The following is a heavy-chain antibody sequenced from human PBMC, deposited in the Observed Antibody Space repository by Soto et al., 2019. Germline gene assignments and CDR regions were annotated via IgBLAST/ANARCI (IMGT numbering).Heavy chain of an antibody. Sequence: PGGSLRLSCAASGFTFSSYAMSWVRQAPGKGLEWVSAISGSGGSTYYADSVKGRFTISRDNSKNTLYLQMNSLRAEDTAVYYCAKVSYDSSGYYSAEYYYYGMDVWGQGTTVTVSS. CDR1: GFTFSSYA. V-gene: IGHV3-23*01. CDR3: AKVSYDSSGYYSAEYYYYGMDV. J-gene: IGHJ6*02. D-gene: IGHD3-22*01. CDR2: ISGSGGST.